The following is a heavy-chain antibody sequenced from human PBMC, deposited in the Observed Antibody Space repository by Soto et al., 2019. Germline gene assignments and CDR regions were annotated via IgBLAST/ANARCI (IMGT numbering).Heavy chain of an antibody. V-gene: IGHV4-34*01. D-gene: IGHD3-22*01. CDR3: ARGPAQLRIGVEGNYYYYGMDV. CDR2: INHSGST. CDR1: GGSFSGYY. J-gene: IGHJ6*02. Sequence: SETLSLTCAVYGGSFSGYYWSWIRQPPGKGLEWIGEINHSGSTNYNPSLKSRVTISVDTSKNQFSLKLSSVTAADTAVYYCARGPAQLRIGVEGNYYYYGMDVWGQGTRVTVSS.